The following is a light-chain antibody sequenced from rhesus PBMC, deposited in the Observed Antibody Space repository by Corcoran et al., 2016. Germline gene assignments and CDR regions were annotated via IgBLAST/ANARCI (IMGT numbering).Light chain of an antibody. CDR1: SSDIGTCNY. CDR3: SSYGGSNTFI. CDR2: DVT. Sequence: QAALTQPPSVSGSPGQSVTISCTGTSSDIGTCNYVSWYQQHPGKAPKPMIYDVTKRPSGVSDRFSGSKSGNTASLTISGLQAVDEANYYCSSYGGSNTFIFGAGTRLTVL. J-gene: IGLJ1*01. V-gene: IGLV2-23*01.